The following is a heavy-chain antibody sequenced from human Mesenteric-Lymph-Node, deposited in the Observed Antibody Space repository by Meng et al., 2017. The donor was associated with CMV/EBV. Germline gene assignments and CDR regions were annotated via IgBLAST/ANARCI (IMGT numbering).Heavy chain of an antibody. CDR2: TYYRSESYN. J-gene: IGHJ4*02. CDR1: GDSISSNNAA. CDR3: AYFGDLPPLW. D-gene: IGHD3-16*01. Sequence: QIQLQQSGPGLVKSSPTPPLTFTSSGDSISSNNAAWNWIRQSPSRGLEWLGRTYYRSESYNDYAVSVKSRISVNLDTSKNQLSLHLNFVTPEDTAVYYCAYFGDLPPLWWGQGTLVTVSS. V-gene: IGHV6-1*01.